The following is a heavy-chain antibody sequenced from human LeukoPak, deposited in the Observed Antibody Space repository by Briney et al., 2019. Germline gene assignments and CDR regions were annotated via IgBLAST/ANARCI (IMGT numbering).Heavy chain of an antibody. CDR2: MNPNSGNT. Sequence: ASVKVSCKASGYTFTSYDIDWVRQATGQGLEWMGWMNPNSGNTGYAQNFQGRVTMTRNTSISTAYMELSSLRSKDTAVYYCARDAPVVYSSSRGWFDPWGQGTLVTVSS. J-gene: IGHJ5*02. D-gene: IGHD6-6*01. CDR1: GYTFTSYD. V-gene: IGHV1-8*01. CDR3: ARDAPVVYSSSRGWFDP.